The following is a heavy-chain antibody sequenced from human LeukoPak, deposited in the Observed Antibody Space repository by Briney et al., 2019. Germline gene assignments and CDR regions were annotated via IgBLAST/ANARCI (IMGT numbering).Heavy chain of an antibody. Sequence: GGSLRLSCVASGFTFSSYSMNWVRQAPGKGLEWVSSISSSSTYIYYADSVKGRFTISRDNAKNSLFLQVNSLRAEDTAVYYCARGVGSYFDYWGQGTLVTVSS. CDR1: GFTFSSYS. J-gene: IGHJ4*02. CDR2: ISSSSTYI. CDR3: ARGVGSYFDY. D-gene: IGHD3-10*01. V-gene: IGHV3-21*01.